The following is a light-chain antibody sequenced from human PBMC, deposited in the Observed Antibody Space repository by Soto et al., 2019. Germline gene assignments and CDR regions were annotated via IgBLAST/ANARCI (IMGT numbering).Light chain of an antibody. CDR3: QSYDSSSVI. CDR2: DGK. J-gene: IGLJ1*01. V-gene: IGLV6-57*03. Sequence: KSVLTQPHSVSESPGQTVTISCTRTNGNIADNYVQCYQQRRASDPPIMIYDGKQRRSAGADRVSVSTDGSTTSASLTICGLPDEDDNDYYCQSYDSSSVIFGGGTKLTVL. CDR1: NGNIADNY.